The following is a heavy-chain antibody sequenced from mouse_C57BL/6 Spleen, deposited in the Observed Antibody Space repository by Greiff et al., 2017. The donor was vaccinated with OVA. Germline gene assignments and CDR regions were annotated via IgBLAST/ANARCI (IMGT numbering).Heavy chain of an antibody. J-gene: IGHJ1*03. CDR1: GFNITNTY. CDR2: IDPAHGNP. CDR3: ASYYGSSPWDVDV. D-gene: IGHD1-1*01. Sequence: EVKLVESVAELVRPGASVKLSCKASGFNITNTYLHWVKQRPEQGLEWIGRIDPAHGNPKYDQKFQGKATITADTSSNTAYLQLSSLTSGDTAVYYCASYYGSSPWDVDVWGTGTTVTVAS. V-gene: IGHV14-3*01.